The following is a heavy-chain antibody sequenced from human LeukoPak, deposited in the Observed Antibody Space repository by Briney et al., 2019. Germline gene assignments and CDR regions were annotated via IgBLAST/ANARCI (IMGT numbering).Heavy chain of an antibody. Sequence: GESLKISCKGSGYSLTSYWIGWVRQMPGKGLEWMGIIYPGDSDTRYCPSFQGQVTISADKSISTAYLQWSSLKASDTAMYYCARLQAWELLYYFDYWGQGTLVTVSS. CDR2: IYPGDSDT. J-gene: IGHJ4*02. V-gene: IGHV5-51*01. CDR3: ARLQAWELLYYFDY. CDR1: GYSLTSYW. D-gene: IGHD1-26*01.